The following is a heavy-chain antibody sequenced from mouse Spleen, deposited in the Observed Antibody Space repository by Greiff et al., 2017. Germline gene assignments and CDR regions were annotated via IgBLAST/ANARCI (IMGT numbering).Heavy chain of an antibody. J-gene: IGHJ3*01. Sequence: DVQLVESGGGLVQPGGSLKLSCAASGFTFSSYTMSWVRQTPEKRLGWVAYISNGGGSTYYPDTVKGRFTISRDNAKNTLYLQMSSLKSEDTAMYYCARHSYGNPFAYWGQGTLVTVSA. CDR3: ARHSYGNPFAY. D-gene: IGHD2-1*01. V-gene: IGHV5-12-2*01. CDR1: GFTFSSYT. CDR2: ISNGGGST.